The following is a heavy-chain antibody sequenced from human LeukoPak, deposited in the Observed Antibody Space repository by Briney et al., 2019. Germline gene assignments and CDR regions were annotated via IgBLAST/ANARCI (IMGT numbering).Heavy chain of an antibody. V-gene: IGHV3-74*01. CDR1: GFTFSNYW. CDR2: VNSDGSST. CDR3: TAIEASGRRKFDY. Sequence: GGSLRLSCAASGFTFSNYWRHWVRQAPGKGLVWVSRVNSDGSSTTYADSVKGRFTISRDNAKNTLYLQMNSLRAEDTALYYCTAIEASGRRKFDYWGRGTLVTVSS. J-gene: IGHJ4*02. D-gene: IGHD6-13*01.